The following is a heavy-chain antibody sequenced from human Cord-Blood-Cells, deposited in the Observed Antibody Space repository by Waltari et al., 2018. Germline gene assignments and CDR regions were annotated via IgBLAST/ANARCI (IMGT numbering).Heavy chain of an antibody. CDR2: IKQDGSEK. D-gene: IGHD3-3*01. CDR3: ASILRFLEWLYFDY. Sequence: EVQLVESGGGLVQPGGSLRLSCAASGFTFSSYWMSWVRQAPGKGMEGVANIKQDGSEKYYVDSLKGRFTISRDNAKNSRLLQMNSLRAEDTAVYYCASILRFLEWLYFDYWGQGTLVTVSS. J-gene: IGHJ4*02. CDR1: GFTFSSYW. V-gene: IGHV3-7*01.